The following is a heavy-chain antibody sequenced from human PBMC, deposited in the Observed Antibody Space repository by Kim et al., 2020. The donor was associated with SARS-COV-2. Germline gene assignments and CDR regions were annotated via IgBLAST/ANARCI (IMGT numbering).Heavy chain of an antibody. CDR3: ARDRGILWFGEFAFDI. D-gene: IGHD3-10*01. Sequence: GGSLRLSCAASGFTFSSYSMNWVRQAPGKGLEWVSSISSSSSYIYYADSVKGRFTISRDNAKNSLYLQMNSLRAEDTAVYYCARDRGILWFGEFAFDIWGQGTMVTVSS. V-gene: IGHV3-21*01. CDR2: ISSSSSYI. CDR1: GFTFSSYS. J-gene: IGHJ3*02.